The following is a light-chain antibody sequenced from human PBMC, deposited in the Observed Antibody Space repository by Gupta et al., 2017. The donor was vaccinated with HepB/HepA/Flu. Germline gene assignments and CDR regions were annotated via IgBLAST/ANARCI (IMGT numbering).Light chain of an antibody. CDR2: DAS. CDR1: QSVGKF. CDR3: LQRSSWVT. J-gene: IGKJ4*01. V-gene: IGKV3-11*01. Sequence: EILLTQSPAALSLSPGERATLSCRASQSVGKFLVWYQQKPGQAPRLIISDASNRARGIPGRFSGSGYGKDFTLTSSRREPEDCAVYYWLQRSSWVTFGGGTRVEIK.